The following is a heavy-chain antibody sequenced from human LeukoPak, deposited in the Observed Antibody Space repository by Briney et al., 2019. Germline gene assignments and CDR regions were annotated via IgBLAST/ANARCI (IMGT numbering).Heavy chain of an antibody. CDR2: IYTSGST. CDR1: GGSISSGSYY. V-gene: IGHV4-61*02. J-gene: IGHJ5*02. CDR3: ARGQQLETNWFDP. Sequence: SETLSLTCTVSGGSISSGSYYWSWIRQPAGKGLEWIGRIYTSGSTIYNPSLKSRVTISVDTSKNQFSLKLSSVTAADTAVYYCARGQQLETNWFDPWGQGTLVTVSS. D-gene: IGHD6-13*01.